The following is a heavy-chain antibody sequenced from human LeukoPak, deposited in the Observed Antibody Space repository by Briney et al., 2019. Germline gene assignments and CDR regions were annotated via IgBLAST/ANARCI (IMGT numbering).Heavy chain of an antibody. CDR2: INPSGGST. V-gene: IGHV1-46*01. CDR1: GYTFTDYC. Sequence: ASLKVSCKASGYTFTDYCIHWVRQAPGQGLEWMGIINPSGGSTSYAQKFQGRVTVTRDTSTSTVYMELSSLRSEDTAMYYCAREGEIGYDLSDYWGQGTLVTVSS. CDR3: AREGEIGYDLSDY. D-gene: IGHD5-12*01. J-gene: IGHJ4*02.